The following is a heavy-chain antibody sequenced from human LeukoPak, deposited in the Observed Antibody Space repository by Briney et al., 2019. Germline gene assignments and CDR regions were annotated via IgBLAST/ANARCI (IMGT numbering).Heavy chain of an antibody. D-gene: IGHD3-10*01. V-gene: IGHV4-59*08. CDR2: IYYSGST. CDR3: AGASMVRGAVSD. J-gene: IGHJ4*02. CDR1: GGSISSYY. Sequence: SETLSLTCTVPGGSISSYYWSWIRQPPGKGLEWIGYIYYSGSTNYNPSLKSRVTISVDTSKNQFSLKLSSVTAADTAVYYCAGASMVRGAVSDWGQGTLVTVSS.